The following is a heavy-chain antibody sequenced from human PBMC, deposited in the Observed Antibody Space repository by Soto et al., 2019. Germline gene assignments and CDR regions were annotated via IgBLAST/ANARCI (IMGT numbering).Heavy chain of an antibody. CDR2: IWYDGSNK. J-gene: IGHJ4*02. D-gene: IGHD3-3*01. CDR3: ARVSYDFPWYYFDY. CDR1: GFTFSSYA. V-gene: IGHV3-33*08. Sequence: PGGSLRLSCAASGFTFSSYAMHWVRQAPGKGLEWVAVIWYDGSNKYYADSVKGRFTISRDNSKNTLYLQMNSLRAEDTAVYYCARVSYDFPWYYFDYWGQGTLVTVSS.